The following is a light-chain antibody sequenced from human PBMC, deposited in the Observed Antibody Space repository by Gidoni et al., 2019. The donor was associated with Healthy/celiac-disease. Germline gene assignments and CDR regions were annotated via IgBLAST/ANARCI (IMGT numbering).Light chain of an antibody. CDR1: QDISNY. J-gene: IGKJ5*01. CDR2: DAS. CDR3: QQYDNLRPIT. V-gene: IGKV1-33*01. Sequence: DTQMTQSPSSLSASVGDRVTITCQASQDISNYLNWYQQKPGKAPKLLIYDASNLETGVPSRFSGSGSGTDFTFTISSLQPEDIAAYYCQQYDNLRPITFGQGTKLEIK.